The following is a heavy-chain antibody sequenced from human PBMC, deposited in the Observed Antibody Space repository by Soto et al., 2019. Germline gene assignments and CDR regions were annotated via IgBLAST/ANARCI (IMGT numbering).Heavy chain of an antibody. Sequence: QVQLVQSGAEVKKPGSSVKVSCKVSGGTFSRYMINWVRQAPGQGLEWMGRIIPLLGIIRHAQKFQGRVTITADTTTSTVDMKLSSLRPHDTAVYFCAREYGSGSFSNFFYYMDVWGKGTTVTVSS. D-gene: IGHD3-10*01. V-gene: IGHV1-69*08. CDR2: IIPLLGII. CDR1: GGTFSRYM. J-gene: IGHJ6*03. CDR3: AREYGSGSFSNFFYYMDV.